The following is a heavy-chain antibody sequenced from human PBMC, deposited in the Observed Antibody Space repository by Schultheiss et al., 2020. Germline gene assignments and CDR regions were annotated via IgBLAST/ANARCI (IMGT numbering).Heavy chain of an antibody. CDR3: ATRHPEWELLGGQI. J-gene: IGHJ3*02. Sequence: ASVKVSCKASGYTFTSYDINWVRQATGQGLEWMGWINPNSGGTNYAQKFQGRVTMTRDTSISTAYMELSSLRSEDTAVYYCATRHPEWELLGGQIWGQGTMVTVSS. CDR1: GYTFTSYD. V-gene: IGHV1-2*02. CDR2: INPNSGGT. D-gene: IGHD1-26*01.